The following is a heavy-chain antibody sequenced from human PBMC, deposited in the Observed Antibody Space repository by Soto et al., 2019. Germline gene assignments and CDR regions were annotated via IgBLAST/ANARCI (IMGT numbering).Heavy chain of an antibody. CDR1: GFTLSSYS. CDR3: ARMFGFSYGPANRGMDV. D-gene: IGHD5-18*01. CDR2: ISSDGTEK. Sequence: QVQLVESGGGVAQPGRSLRLFCAASGFTLSSYSLHWVRQSPGKGLEWVAAISSDGTEKHYADSVKGRFTISRDNSKNTLPLQLNRLRTADTAVYYCARMFGFSYGPANRGMDVWGQGTTVTVSS. J-gene: IGHJ6*02. V-gene: IGHV3-30*04.